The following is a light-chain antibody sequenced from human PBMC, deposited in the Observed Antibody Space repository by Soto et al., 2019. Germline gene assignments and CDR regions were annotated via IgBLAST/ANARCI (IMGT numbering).Light chain of an antibody. CDR3: QQSYSRPRT. J-gene: IGKJ1*01. V-gene: IGKV1-39*01. CDR1: QSISSY. CDR2: AAS. Sequence: DIQMTQSPSSLSASVVDRVTITCRASQSISSYLNWYQQKPGKAPKLLIYAASSLQSGVPSRFSGSGSGTDFTLTISSLQPEDFATYYCQQSYSRPRTFGQGTKVDIK.